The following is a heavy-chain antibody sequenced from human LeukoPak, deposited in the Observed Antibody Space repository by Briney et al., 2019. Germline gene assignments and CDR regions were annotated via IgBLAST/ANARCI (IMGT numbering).Heavy chain of an antibody. D-gene: IGHD5-18*01. CDR1: GFTFSSYG. Sequence: RGSLRLSCAASGFTFSSYGMSWVRQAPGKGLEWVSYISTSGTIIYYADSVKGRFTISRDNAKNSLYLQMNSLRAEDTAVYYCARDSGHVDTAMAHDYWGQGTLVTVSS. CDR2: ISTSGTII. V-gene: IGHV3-48*04. J-gene: IGHJ4*02. CDR3: ARDSGHVDTAMAHDY.